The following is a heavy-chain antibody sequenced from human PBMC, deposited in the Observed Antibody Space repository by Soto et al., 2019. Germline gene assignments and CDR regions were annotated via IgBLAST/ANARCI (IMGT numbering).Heavy chain of an antibody. CDR1: GDSISNYNW. CDR3: ARGFAIRAF. D-gene: IGHD3-10*01. V-gene: IGHV4-4*02. CDR2: LSPSANT. J-gene: IGHJ4*02. Sequence: VQLQESGPGLVKPSGTLSLTCAVSGDSISNYNWWSWVRQPPGKGLEWIGELSPSANTHYNPSLHSRVTISVDESKNQFSLDLTSVTAADTAVYYCARGFAIRAFWGQGTLVSVSS.